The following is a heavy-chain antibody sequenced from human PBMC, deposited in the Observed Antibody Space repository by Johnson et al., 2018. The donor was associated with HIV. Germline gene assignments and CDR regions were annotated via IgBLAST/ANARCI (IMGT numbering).Heavy chain of an antibody. D-gene: IGHD1-26*01. CDR2: IKSKTAGGTP. CDR1: GFTFSNAW. Sequence: VQLVESGGGLVKPGGSLRLSCAASGFTFSNAWMSWVRQAPGKGLEWVGRIKSKTAGGTPDYAAPVKGRFTISRDDSKNTLYLQMNSLRAEDTAVDHCARARIVGSDYDALGIWGQGTMVTVSS. J-gene: IGHJ3*02. CDR3: ARARIVGSDYDALGI. V-gene: IGHV3-15*01.